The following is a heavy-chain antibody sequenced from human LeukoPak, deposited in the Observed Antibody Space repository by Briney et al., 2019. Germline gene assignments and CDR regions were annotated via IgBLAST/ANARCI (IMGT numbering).Heavy chain of an antibody. CDR3: AKDRSSGWYYFDY. V-gene: IGHV3-23*01. Sequence: PGGSLRLSCAASGFTFSSYAMSWVRQAPGKGLEWVSAISGSGGSTYYADSVKGRFTISRDNSKNTLYLQMNSLRAEETAVYYCAKDRSSGWYYFDYWGQGTLVTVSS. CDR2: ISGSGGST. D-gene: IGHD6-19*01. J-gene: IGHJ4*02. CDR1: GFTFSSYA.